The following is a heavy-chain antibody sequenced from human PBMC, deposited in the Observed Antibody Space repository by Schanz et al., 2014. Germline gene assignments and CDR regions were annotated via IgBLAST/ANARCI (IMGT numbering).Heavy chain of an antibody. CDR2: IYSGGST. CDR3: AKCIGWYGRCAFDI. V-gene: IGHV3-53*01. Sequence: EVQLVESGGCLIQPGGSLRLSCAASGFTVSSNYMSWVRQAPGKGLEWVAVIYSGGSTFYTDSVKGRFTISRDNSKNTLYLQMNSLIAEDTAVYYCAKCIGWYGRCAFDIWGQGTMVTVSS. CDR1: GFTVSSNY. D-gene: IGHD6-19*01. J-gene: IGHJ3*02.